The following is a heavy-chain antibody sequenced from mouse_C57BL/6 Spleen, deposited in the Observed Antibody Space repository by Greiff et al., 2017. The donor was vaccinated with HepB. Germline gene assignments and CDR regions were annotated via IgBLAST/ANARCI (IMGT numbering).Heavy chain of an antibody. V-gene: IGHV1-19*01. CDR1: GYTFTDYY. Sequence: EVQLQQSGPVLVKPGASVKMSCKASGYTFTDYYMNWVKQSHGKSLEWIGVINPYNGCTSYNQKFKGKATLTVDKSSSTAYMELNSLTSEDSAVYYCAREGSNYLAYWGQGTLVTVSA. D-gene: IGHD2-5*01. J-gene: IGHJ3*01. CDR2: INPYNGCT. CDR3: AREGSNYLAY.